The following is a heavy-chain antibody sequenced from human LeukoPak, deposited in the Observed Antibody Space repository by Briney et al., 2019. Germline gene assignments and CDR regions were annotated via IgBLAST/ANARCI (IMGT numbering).Heavy chain of an antibody. J-gene: IGHJ4*02. V-gene: IGHV1-8*01. CDR3: VRVYGAIDY. CDR1: GYTFTTYD. CDR2: MNPNSGYT. D-gene: IGHD4-17*01. Sequence: ASVKVSCKTSGYTFTTYDINWVRQATGQGREWMGWMNPNSGYTGFAQKFQGRVTMTRDTSTSTAYMELNSLRSEDTAVYYCVRVYGAIDYWGQGTLVTVSS.